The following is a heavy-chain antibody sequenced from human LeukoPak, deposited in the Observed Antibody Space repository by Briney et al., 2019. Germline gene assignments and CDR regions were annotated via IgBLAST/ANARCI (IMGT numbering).Heavy chain of an antibody. V-gene: IGHV3-23*01. CDR3: VKCSNFDTSGYYY. CDR2: ISGSGTNT. CDR1: GFTFSSYA. Sequence: RPGGSLRLSCAASGFTFSSYAMTWVRQAPGKGLEWVSGISGSGTNTHYADSVKGRFTISRDNSKNTLYLQVNSVRAEDTAEYYCVKCSNFDTSGYYYWGQGTLVTVSS. D-gene: IGHD3-22*01. J-gene: IGHJ4*02.